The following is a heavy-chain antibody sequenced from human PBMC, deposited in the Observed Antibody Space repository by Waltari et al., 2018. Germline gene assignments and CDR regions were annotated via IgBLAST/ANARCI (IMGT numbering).Heavy chain of an antibody. Sequence: QVQLVQSGAEVKKPGASVKVSCKASGYTFTGYYMHWVRQAPGPGLEWMGRINPNSGGTNYAQKFQGRVTMTRDTSTSTVYMELSSLRSEDTAVYYCARDLRDPVVVAATPDWYFDLWGRGTLVTVSS. CDR1: GYTFTGYY. V-gene: IGHV1-2*06. CDR2: INPNSGGT. J-gene: IGHJ2*01. D-gene: IGHD2-15*01. CDR3: ARDLRDPVVVAATPDWYFDL.